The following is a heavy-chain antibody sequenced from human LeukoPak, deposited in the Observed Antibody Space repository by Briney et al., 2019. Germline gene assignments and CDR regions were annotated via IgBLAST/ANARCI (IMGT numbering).Heavy chain of an antibody. CDR1: GYTFTSYY. J-gene: IGHJ4*02. V-gene: IGHV1-46*01. D-gene: IGHD2-2*01. Sequence: HWASVKVSCKASGYTFTSYYMHWVRQAPGQGLEWMGIINPSGGSTSYAQKFQGRVTMTRDMSTSTVYMELSSLRSEDTAVYYCARDRIVVVPAAEKFDYWGQGTLVTVSS. CDR2: INPSGGST. CDR3: ARDRIVVVPAAEKFDY.